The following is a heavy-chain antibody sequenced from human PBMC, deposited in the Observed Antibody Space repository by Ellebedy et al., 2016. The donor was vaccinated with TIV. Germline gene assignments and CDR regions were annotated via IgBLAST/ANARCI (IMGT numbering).Heavy chain of an antibody. D-gene: IGHD1-14*01. CDR1: GYTFDYYC. CDR3: ARALVGTTRRDWYFDL. V-gene: IGHV5-51*01. Sequence: GSLRLSXQVSGYTFDYYCVAWVRQMPGKGLEWMGTIYPGDSDTSYSPSSQGRVTISADKSIATAYLEWPRLKASDAGIFYCARALVGTTRRDWYFDLWGRGTLVTVSS. CDR2: IYPGDSDT. J-gene: IGHJ2*01.